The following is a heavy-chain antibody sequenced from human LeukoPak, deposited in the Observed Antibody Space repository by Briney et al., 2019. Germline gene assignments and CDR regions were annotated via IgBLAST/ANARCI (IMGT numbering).Heavy chain of an antibody. D-gene: IGHD2-15*01. J-gene: IGHJ4*02. Sequence: GASVKVSCKASGYTFTGYYMHWVRQAPGQGLEWMGWINPNSGGTNYAQKFQGRVTMTRDTSISTAYMELSRLRSDDTAVYYCASTKGRYCSGGSCPIDYWGQGTLVTVSS. V-gene: IGHV1-2*02. CDR1: GYTFTGYY. CDR2: INPNSGGT. CDR3: ASTKGRYCSGGSCPIDY.